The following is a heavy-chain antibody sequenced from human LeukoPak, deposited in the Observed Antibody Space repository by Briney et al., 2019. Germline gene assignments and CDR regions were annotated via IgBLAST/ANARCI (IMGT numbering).Heavy chain of an antibody. CDR3: ARGQKLVGSSCFDY. Sequence: SETLSLTCTVSGGSISSYYWSWIRQPPGKGLEWLGYIYYSGSTNYIPSLKSRVTISVETSKNQFSLKLSAVTAADTAVYYCARGQKLVGSSCFDYWGQGTLVTVSS. CDR2: IYYSGST. V-gene: IGHV4-59*01. D-gene: IGHD6-13*01. CDR1: GGSISSYY. J-gene: IGHJ4*02.